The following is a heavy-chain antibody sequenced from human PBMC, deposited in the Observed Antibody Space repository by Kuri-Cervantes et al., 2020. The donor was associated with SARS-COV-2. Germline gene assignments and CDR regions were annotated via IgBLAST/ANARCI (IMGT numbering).Heavy chain of an antibody. V-gene: IGHV1-69*13. CDR1: GGTFSSYA. D-gene: IGHD2-2*01. CDR3: ARATSFTSIYYYFDS. J-gene: IGHJ4*02. CDR2: IIPIFGTA. Sequence: SVKVSCKASGGTFSSYAISWVRQAPGQGLEWMGGIIPIFGTANYAQKFQGRVTITADESTSTAYMELSSLRSEDTAVYYCARATSFTSIYYYFDSWGQGNLVTVSS.